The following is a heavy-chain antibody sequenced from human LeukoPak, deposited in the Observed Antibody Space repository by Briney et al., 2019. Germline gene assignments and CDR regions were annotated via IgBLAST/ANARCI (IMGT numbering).Heavy chain of an antibody. J-gene: IGHJ4*02. CDR1: GFTFSSYG. CDR3: AKDLWDTAIVVTVGY. D-gene: IGHD5-18*01. Sequence: GGSLRLSCAASGFTFSSYGMHWVRQAPGKGLEWVAVISYDGSNKYYADSVKGRFTISRDNSKNTLYLQMNSLRAEDTAVYYCAKDLWDTAIVVTVGYWGQGTLVTVSS. V-gene: IGHV3-30*18. CDR2: ISYDGSNK.